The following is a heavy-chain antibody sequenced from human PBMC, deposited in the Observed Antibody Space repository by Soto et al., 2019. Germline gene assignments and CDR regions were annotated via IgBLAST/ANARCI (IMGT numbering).Heavy chain of an antibody. Sequence: GGSLRLSCAASGFTFSSYGMHWVRQAPGKGLEWVAVIWYDGSNKYYADSVNGRFTISRDNSKNTLYLQMNSLRAEDTAVYYCARDLYYDSSGPLDYWGQGXLVTVSS. CDR3: ARDLYYDSSGPLDY. D-gene: IGHD3-22*01. CDR2: IWYDGSNK. CDR1: GFTFSSYG. V-gene: IGHV3-33*01. J-gene: IGHJ4*02.